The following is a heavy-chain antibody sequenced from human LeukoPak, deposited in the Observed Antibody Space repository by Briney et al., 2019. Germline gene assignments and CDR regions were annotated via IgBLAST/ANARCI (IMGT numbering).Heavy chain of an antibody. CDR3: ARELKEMAIDY. CDR1: GGSFSGYY. Sequence: SETLSLTCAVYGGSFSGYYWSWIRQPPGKGLEWIGEINHSGSTNYNPSLKSRVTISVDTSKNQFSLKLRSVTAADTAVYYCARELKEMAIDYWGQGTLVTVSS. J-gene: IGHJ4*02. V-gene: IGHV4-34*01. CDR2: INHSGST. D-gene: IGHD5-24*01.